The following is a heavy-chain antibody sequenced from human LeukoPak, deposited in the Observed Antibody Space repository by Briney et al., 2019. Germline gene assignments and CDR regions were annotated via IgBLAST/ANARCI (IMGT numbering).Heavy chain of an antibody. CDR1: GFSFSSYG. CDR2: IWYDGSNP. Sequence: GTSLRLSCAGSGFSFSSYGMHWVRQAPGKGLEWLGHIWYDGSNPDYVDPVKGRFTISRDNSKNTVYLQMNSLRAEDTAVYHCARFVGSDYTGSFDLWGQGTPVTVSS. CDR3: ARFVGSDYTGSFDL. V-gene: IGHV3-33*01. D-gene: IGHD3-10*01. J-gene: IGHJ4*02.